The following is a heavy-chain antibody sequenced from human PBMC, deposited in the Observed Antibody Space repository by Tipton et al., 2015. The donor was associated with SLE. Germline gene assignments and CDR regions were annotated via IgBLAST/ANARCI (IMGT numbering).Heavy chain of an antibody. CDR1: GFTFGSYE. V-gene: IGHV3-48*03. CDR3: VRGQVGGGVDY. J-gene: IGHJ4*02. Sequence: SLRLSCAASGFTFGSYEMNWVRQAPGKGLDWVSYIGTSGSTIHYAESVKGRFTISRDNAKNSLYLQMNSLGVEDTAVYYCVRGQVGGGVDYWGQGTLVTVSS. CDR2: IGTSGSTI.